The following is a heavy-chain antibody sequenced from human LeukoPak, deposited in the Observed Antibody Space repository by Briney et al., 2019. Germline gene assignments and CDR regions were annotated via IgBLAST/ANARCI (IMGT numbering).Heavy chain of an antibody. J-gene: IGHJ5*02. CDR3: ARDCSSTSCYDRWFDP. CDR2: ISAYNGNT. D-gene: IGHD2-2*01. V-gene: IGHV1-18*01. CDR1: GYTFTSYG. Sequence: ASVKVSCKASGYTFTSYGISWVRQAPGQGLEWMGWISAYNGNTNYAQKLQGRATMTTDTSTSTAYMELRSLRSDDTAVYYCARDCSSTSCYDRWFDPWGQGTLVTVSS.